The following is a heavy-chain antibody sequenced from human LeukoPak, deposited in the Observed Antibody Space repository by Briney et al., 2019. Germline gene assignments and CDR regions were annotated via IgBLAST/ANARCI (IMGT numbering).Heavy chain of an antibody. D-gene: IGHD3-22*01. Sequence: GGSLRLSCAASGFTFSSYAMSWVRQAPGKGLEWVSAICGSGGSTYYADPVKGRFTISRDNSNNTLYLQMNSLRAEDTAVYYCAKRYYYDSSGYKSAFDYWGQGTLVTVSS. CDR3: AKRYYYDSSGYKSAFDY. CDR2: ICGSGGST. J-gene: IGHJ4*02. CDR1: GFTFSSYA. V-gene: IGHV3-23*01.